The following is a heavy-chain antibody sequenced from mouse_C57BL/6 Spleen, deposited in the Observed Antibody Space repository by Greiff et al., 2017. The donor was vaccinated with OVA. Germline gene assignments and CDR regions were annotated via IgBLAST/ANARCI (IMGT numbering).Heavy chain of an antibody. D-gene: IGHD1-1*01. CDR2: IDPNSGGT. Sequence: QVQLQQSGAELVKPGASVKLSCKASGYTFTSYWMHWVKQRPGRGLEWIGRIDPNSGGTKYNEKFKSKATLTVDKPSSTAYMQLSSLTSEDSAVYYCARMTTVGATTDWYFDVWGTGTTVTVSS. J-gene: IGHJ1*03. V-gene: IGHV1-72*01. CDR3: ARMTTVGATTDWYFDV. CDR1: GYTFTSYW.